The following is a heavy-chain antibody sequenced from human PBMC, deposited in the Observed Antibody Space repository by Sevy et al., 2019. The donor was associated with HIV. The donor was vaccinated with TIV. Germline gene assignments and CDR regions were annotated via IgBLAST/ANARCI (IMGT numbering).Heavy chain of an antibody. CDR2: FCPGDSDI. V-gene: IGHV5-51*01. Sequence: GESLKISCKISGYSFTSYCIGWVRQMTGKGLGWMGIFCPGDSDISYSPSFQGQVTISADKSISTVYLQWRSLKASDTAMYYCTRQGPSDGIDVWGRGTTVTVSS. CDR3: TRQGPSDGIDV. J-gene: IGHJ6*02. CDR1: GYSFTSYC.